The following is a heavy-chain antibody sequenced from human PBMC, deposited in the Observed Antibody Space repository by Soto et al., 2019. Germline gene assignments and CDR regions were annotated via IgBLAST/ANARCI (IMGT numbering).Heavy chain of an antibody. CDR1: GINYNTYA. CDR3: ARAISGYVT. V-gene: IGHV1-3*01. Sequence: QVQLVQSGAEMKKAGASMKLSCKTSGINYNTYAIHWVRQAPGQGLEWMGWINAGNGDTRYSQNFQGRVTLTRDTSASTVYMDLDSLKSEDTGVYYCARAISGYVTWGQGTLVTVSS. J-gene: IGHJ4*02. D-gene: IGHD5-12*01. CDR2: INAGNGDT.